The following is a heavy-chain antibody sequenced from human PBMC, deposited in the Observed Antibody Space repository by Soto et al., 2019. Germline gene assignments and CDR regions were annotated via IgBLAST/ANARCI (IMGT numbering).Heavy chain of an antibody. CDR3: AREYMVRGVTDYGMDV. J-gene: IGHJ6*02. CDR1: GGSISSYY. V-gene: IGHV4-59*01. D-gene: IGHD3-10*01. CDR2: IYYSGST. Sequence: SDTLSLTCTVSGGSISSYYWSWIRQPPGKGLEWIGYIYYSGSTNYNPSLKSRVTISVDTSKNQFSLKLSSVTAADTAVYYCAREYMVRGVTDYGMDVWGQGTTVTVS.